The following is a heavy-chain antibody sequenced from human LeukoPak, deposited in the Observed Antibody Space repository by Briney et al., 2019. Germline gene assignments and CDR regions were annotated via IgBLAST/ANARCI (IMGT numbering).Heavy chain of an antibody. CDR1: GFTFSNYA. D-gene: IGHD3-22*01. CDR3: ARQSCLYSSGCFLDY. Sequence: GGSLRLSCAASGFTFSNYAMHWVRQAPGKGLEWVAVLSYHGRYKYYADSVKGRFTLSRDTSKNTLYLEMNSLRAEDTAVYYCARQSCLYSSGCFLDYWGQGTLVTVSS. J-gene: IGHJ4*02. V-gene: IGHV3-30*04. CDR2: LSYHGRYK.